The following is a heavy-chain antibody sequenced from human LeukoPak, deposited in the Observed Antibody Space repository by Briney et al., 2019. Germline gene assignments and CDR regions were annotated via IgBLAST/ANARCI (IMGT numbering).Heavy chain of an antibody. CDR1: GFTFSSYG. CDR2: IYSGGST. V-gene: IGHV3-NL1*01. CDR3: AKDDDYYGSGSYSFDY. Sequence: PGGSLRLSCAASGFTFSSYGMHWVRQAPGKGLEWVSVIYSGGSTYYADSVKGRFTISRDNSKNTLYLQMNSLRAEDTAVYYCAKDDDYYGSGSYSFDYWGQGTLVTVYS. J-gene: IGHJ4*02. D-gene: IGHD3-10*01.